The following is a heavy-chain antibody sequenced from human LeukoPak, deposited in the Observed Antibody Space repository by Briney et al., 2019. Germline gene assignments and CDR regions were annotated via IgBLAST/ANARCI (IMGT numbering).Heavy chain of an antibody. J-gene: IGHJ3*02. CDR3: ARDSQPILTGYYGPDAFDI. Sequence: ASVKVSCKASGYTFTSYAMHWVRQAPGQRPEWMGWINAGNGNTKYSQKFQGRVTITRDTSASTAYMELSSLRSEDTAVYYCARDSQPILTGYYGPDAFDIWGQGTMVTVSS. D-gene: IGHD3-9*01. CDR2: INAGNGNT. CDR1: GYTFTSYA. V-gene: IGHV1-3*01.